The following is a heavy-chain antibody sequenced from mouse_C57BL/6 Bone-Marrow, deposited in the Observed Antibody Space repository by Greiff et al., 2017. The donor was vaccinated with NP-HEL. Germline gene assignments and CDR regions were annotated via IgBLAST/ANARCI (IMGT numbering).Heavy chain of an antibody. J-gene: IGHJ2*01. D-gene: IGHD1-1*01. V-gene: IGHV1-81*01. CDR3: ARHYYGSSGDFDY. CDR1: GYTFTSYG. Sequence: VQLQQSGAELARPGASVKLSCKASGYTFTSYGISWVKQRTGQGLEWIGEIYPRSGNTYYNEKFKGKATLTADKSSSTAYMELRSLTSEDSAVYFCARHYYGSSGDFDYWGQGTTLTVSS. CDR2: IYPRSGNT.